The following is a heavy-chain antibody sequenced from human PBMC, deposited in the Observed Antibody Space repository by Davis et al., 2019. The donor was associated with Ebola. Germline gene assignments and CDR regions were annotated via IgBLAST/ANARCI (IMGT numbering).Heavy chain of an antibody. Sequence: AASVKVSCKASGYIFTTYAMHWVRQAPGQRLEWMGWVHGGNGNTKYSQRFQGRVTITTDTSASTAYLDLSSLRSEDTAVYYCASSGAAMVLFYYGMDVWGQGTTVSVSS. CDR1: GYIFTTYA. J-gene: IGHJ6*02. CDR2: VHGGNGNT. D-gene: IGHD5-18*01. CDR3: ASSGAAMVLFYYGMDV. V-gene: IGHV1-3*01.